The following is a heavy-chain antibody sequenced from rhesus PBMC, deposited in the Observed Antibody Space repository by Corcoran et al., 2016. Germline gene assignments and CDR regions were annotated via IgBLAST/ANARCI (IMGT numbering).Heavy chain of an antibody. D-gene: IGHD6-31*01. V-gene: IGHV4S7*01. CDR2: VFGTIGST. Sequence: QLQLQESGPGLVKPSETLSLTCAVSGGSIRSGYGWSWIRKPPGKGLEWIGNVFGTIGSTYYNPSLKSRVTISKDTSKNQFSLKLSSVTAADTAVYYCARRVGSGWFDYWGQGVLVTVSS. CDR3: ARRVGSGWFDY. J-gene: IGHJ4*01. CDR1: GGSIRSGYG.